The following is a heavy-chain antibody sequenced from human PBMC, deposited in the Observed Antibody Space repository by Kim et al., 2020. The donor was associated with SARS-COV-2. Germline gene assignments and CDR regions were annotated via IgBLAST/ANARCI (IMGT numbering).Heavy chain of an antibody. CDR3: ARYSGYSFGY. J-gene: IGHJ4*02. Sequence: GGSLRLSCEASGFSFTSYWMSWVRQAPGKGLEWVANIREDESEKYYVASVRGRFTISRDNAKKSLYLQMNSLRVEDTAVYYCARYSGYSFGYWGQGSLVTVSS. CDR1: GFSFTSYW. D-gene: IGHD5-18*01. CDR2: IREDESEK. V-gene: IGHV3-7*01.